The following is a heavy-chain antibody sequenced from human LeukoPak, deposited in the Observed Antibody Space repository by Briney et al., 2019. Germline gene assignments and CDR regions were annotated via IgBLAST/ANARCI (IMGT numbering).Heavy chain of an antibody. CDR1: GFTFSSYE. Sequence: GGSLRLSCTASGFTFSSYEMNWVRQAPGKGLEWVSYISSSGSTIYYADSVKGRFTISRDNAKNSLYLQMNSLRAEDTAVYYCARDEDGYFDYWGQGTLVTVSS. J-gene: IGHJ4*02. V-gene: IGHV3-48*03. CDR3: ARDEDGYFDY. CDR2: ISSSGSTI.